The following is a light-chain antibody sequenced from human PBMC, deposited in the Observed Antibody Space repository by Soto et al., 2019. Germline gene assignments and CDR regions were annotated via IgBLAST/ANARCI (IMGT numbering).Light chain of an antibody. CDR2: AAS. CDR1: QSVGSS. V-gene: IGKV3-15*01. CDR3: QQYNTWLRT. J-gene: IGKJ1*01. Sequence: EIVMTQSPATLSVSPGERATLSCRASQSVGSSLAWYQQKPGQAPRLLIYAASTRATGIPARFSGSGSGTEFTLTISSLQSEDFAMYYCQQYNTWLRTFSQGTKVDIK.